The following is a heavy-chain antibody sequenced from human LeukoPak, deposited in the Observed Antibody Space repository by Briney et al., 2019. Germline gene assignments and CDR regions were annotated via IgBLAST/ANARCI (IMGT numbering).Heavy chain of an antibody. J-gene: IGHJ4*02. V-gene: IGHV3-21*01. CDR1: GFTFSSSG. CDR2: INTGNNYI. Sequence: KTGGSLRLSCAASGFTFSSSGMNWVRQAPGKGLEWVSSINTGNNYIYYADSVKGRFTIFRDNPKNSLYLQMNSLRTEDTAVYYCARGFSDSSYRTRIPDYWGQGTLVTVSS. D-gene: IGHD1-14*01. CDR3: ARGFSDSSYRTRIPDY.